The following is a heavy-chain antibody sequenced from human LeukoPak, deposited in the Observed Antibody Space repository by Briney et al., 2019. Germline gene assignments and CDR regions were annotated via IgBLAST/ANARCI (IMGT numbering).Heavy chain of an antibody. Sequence: SETLSLTCTVSGGSISSGGYYWSWIRQPPGKGLEWIGYIYYSGSTYYNPSLKSRVTISVDTSKNQFSLKLSSVTAADTAVYYCAKQSSMAAPVDYWGQGTLVTVSS. V-gene: IGHV4-30-4*08. D-gene: IGHD6-6*01. CDR2: IYYSGST. CDR1: GGSISSGGYY. CDR3: AKQSSMAAPVDY. J-gene: IGHJ4*02.